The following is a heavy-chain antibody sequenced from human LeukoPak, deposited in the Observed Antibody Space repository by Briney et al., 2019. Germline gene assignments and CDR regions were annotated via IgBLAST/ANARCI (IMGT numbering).Heavy chain of an antibody. Sequence: GGSLRLSCAASGFTFSSYAMHWVRQAPGKGLEWVAVVSYDGSNKYYADSAKGRSTISRDNSKNTLYLQMNSLRAEDTAVYYCASPIAAAGGFDPWGQGTLVTVSS. CDR2: VSYDGSNK. CDR1: GFTFSSYA. D-gene: IGHD6-13*01. V-gene: IGHV3-30*04. CDR3: ASPIAAAGGFDP. J-gene: IGHJ5*02.